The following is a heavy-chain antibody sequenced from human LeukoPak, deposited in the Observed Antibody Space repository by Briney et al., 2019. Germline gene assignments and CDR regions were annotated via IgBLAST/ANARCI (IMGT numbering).Heavy chain of an antibody. CDR1: GESFSAYY. D-gene: IGHD2-2*01. Sequence: SETLSLTCAVYGESFSAYYWSWVRQPPGKGLEWIGEINHSGSTYYNPSLKSRVTISVDTSKNQFSLKLSSVTAADTAVYYCARRYCSSTSCYLGYFNYWGQGTLVTVSS. CDR3: ARRYCSSTSCYLGYFNY. CDR2: INHSGST. J-gene: IGHJ4*02. V-gene: IGHV4-34*01.